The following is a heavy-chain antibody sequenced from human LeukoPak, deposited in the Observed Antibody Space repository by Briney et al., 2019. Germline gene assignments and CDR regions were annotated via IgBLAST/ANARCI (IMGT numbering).Heavy chain of an antibody. CDR2: IYYSGST. J-gene: IGHJ6*03. D-gene: IGHD6-13*01. Sequence: SETLSLTCTVSGGSISSSSYYWGWIRQPPGKGLEWIGSIYYSGSTNYNPSLKSRVTISVDTSKNQFSLKRSSVTAADTAVYYCARLQIAAAGTDYMDVWGKGTTVTVSS. CDR1: GGSISSSSYY. CDR3: ARLQIAAAGTDYMDV. V-gene: IGHV4-39*07.